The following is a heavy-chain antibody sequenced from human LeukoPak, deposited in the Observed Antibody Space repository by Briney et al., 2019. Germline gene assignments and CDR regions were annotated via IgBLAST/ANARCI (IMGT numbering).Heavy chain of an antibody. J-gene: IGHJ4*02. V-gene: IGHV4-31*03. Sequence: PSQTLSLTSTVSGGSISSGGYYWSWTRQHPGKGLEWIGYIYYSGSTYSNPSLKSRLTISVDTSKNQFSLRLSSVTAADTAVYYCARSGFTVTTGNSFDSWGQGTLVTVSS. CDR3: ARSGFTVTTGNSFDS. CDR2: IYYSGST. CDR1: GGSISSGGYY. D-gene: IGHD4-17*01.